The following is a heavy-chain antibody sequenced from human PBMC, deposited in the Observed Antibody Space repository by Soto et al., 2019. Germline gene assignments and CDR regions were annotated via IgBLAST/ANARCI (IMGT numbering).Heavy chain of an antibody. V-gene: IGHV3-30*18. CDR1: GFTFSRHG. CDR3: AKDFSSSGYSYHFDY. J-gene: IGHJ4*02. D-gene: IGHD3-22*01. CDR2: ISFEGSNR. Sequence: PGGSLRLSCAASGFTFSRHGMHWVRQAPGKGLEWVAVISFEGSNRYYPDSVKGRFTISRDNSKNTLYLQMNSLRAEDTAVYYCAKDFSSSGYSYHFDYWGQGTLVTVSS.